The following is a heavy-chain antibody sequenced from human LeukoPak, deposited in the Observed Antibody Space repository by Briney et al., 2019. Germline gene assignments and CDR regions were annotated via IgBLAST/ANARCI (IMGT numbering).Heavy chain of an antibody. CDR1: GFTFSSDW. V-gene: IGHV3-7*01. D-gene: IGHD1-1*01. CDR2: INQDGSVK. CDR3: ARKGYGDY. J-gene: IGHJ4*02. Sequence: GGSLRLSCAGSGFTFSSDWMSWVRQAPGKGLEWVANINQDGSVKYYVDSVKGRFTISRDNAKNSLYLQMNSLRAEDTAVYYCARKGYGDYWGQGTLVTVSS.